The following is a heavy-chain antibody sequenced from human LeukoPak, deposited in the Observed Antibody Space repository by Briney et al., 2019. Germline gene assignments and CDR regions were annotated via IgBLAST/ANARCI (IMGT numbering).Heavy chain of an antibody. J-gene: IGHJ4*02. D-gene: IGHD3-10*01. CDR3: ARDLKSRITMVRGVIAAVASYYFDY. Sequence: GGSLRLSCAAPGFTFSSYWMSWVRQAPGKGLEWVANIKQDGSEKYYVDSVKGRFTISRDNAKNSLYLQMNSLRAEDTAVYYCARDLKSRITMVRGVIAAVASYYFDYWGQGTLVTVSS. CDR2: IKQDGSEK. CDR1: GFTFSSYW. V-gene: IGHV3-7*01.